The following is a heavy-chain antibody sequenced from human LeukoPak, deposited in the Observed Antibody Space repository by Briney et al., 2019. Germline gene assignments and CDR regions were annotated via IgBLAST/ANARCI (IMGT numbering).Heavy chain of an antibody. CDR3: ARARRYCSGGSCYDWFDP. J-gene: IGHJ5*02. V-gene: IGHV3-21*01. Sequence: GGSLRLSCAGSGFSFSSYSMNWVRQAPGKGLEWVSSISSSSSYIYYADSVKGRFTISRDNAKNSLYLQMNSLRAEDTAVYYCARARRYCSGGSCYDWFDPWGQGTLVTVSS. CDR2: ISSSSSYI. CDR1: GFSFSSYS. D-gene: IGHD2-15*01.